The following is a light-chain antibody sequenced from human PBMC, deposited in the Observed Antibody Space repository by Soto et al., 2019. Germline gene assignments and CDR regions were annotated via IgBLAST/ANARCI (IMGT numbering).Light chain of an antibody. CDR1: TGAVTSGHY. J-gene: IGLJ2*01. Sequence: QAVVPQEPSLTVSPGGTGTLTCGSSTGAVTSGHYPYWFQQKPGQAPRTLIYDTSNKHSWTPARFSGSLLGGKAALTLSGAQPENEAEYYCVLSYSGVRPVFGGGTKVTVL. V-gene: IGLV7-46*01. CDR3: VLSYSGVRPV. CDR2: DTS.